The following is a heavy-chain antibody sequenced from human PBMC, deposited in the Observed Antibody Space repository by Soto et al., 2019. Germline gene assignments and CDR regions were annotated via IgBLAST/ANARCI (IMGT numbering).Heavy chain of an antibody. CDR3: ARTHYCSGVSCYSVFDY. V-gene: IGHV6-1*01. Sequence: SQTLSLTCVISRDSVSSNIAAWNWIRQSPSRGLEWLGRTYYRPKWYNGYAVSVKSRITISPDTSKNHFSLQLNSVTPEDTAVYYCARTHYCSGVSCYSVFDYWGQGTLVTVSS. CDR1: RDSVSSNIAA. J-gene: IGHJ4*02. CDR2: TYYRPKWYN. D-gene: IGHD2-15*01.